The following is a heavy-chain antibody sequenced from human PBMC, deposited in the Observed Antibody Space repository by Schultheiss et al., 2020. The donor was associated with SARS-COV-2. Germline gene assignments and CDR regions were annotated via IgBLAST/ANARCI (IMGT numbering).Heavy chain of an antibody. Sequence: SETLSLTCTVSGGSISSGGYYWSWIRQPPGKGLEWIGYIYYSGSTYYNPSLKSRVTISVDTSKNQFSLKLSSVTAADTAVYYCARSAPRRGSYYYYYGMDVWGQGTTVTVSS. V-gene: IGHV4-31*03. CDR2: IYYSGST. CDR1: GGSISSGGYY. D-gene: IGHD3-10*01. CDR3: ARSAPRRGSYYYYYGMDV. J-gene: IGHJ6*02.